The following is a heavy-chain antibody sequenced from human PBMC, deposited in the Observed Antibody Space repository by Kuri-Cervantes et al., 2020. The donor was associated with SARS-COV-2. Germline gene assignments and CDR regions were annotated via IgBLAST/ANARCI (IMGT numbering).Heavy chain of an antibody. Sequence: SETLSLTCTVSGGSISSGDYYWSWIRQPPGKGLEWIGYIYYSGSTYYNPSLKSRVNISVDTSKNQFSLKLSSVTAADTAVYYCARGSAPYYYYMDVWGKGTTVTVSS. J-gene: IGHJ6*03. V-gene: IGHV4-30-4*08. CDR2: IYYSGST. CDR1: GGSISSGDYY. CDR3: ARGSAPYYYYMDV.